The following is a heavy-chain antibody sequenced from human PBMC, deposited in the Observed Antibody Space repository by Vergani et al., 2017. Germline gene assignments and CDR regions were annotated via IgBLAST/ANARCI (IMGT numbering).Heavy chain of an antibody. CDR2: IYTSGST. V-gene: IGHV4-4*07. D-gene: IGHD6-13*01. CDR3: ARVGIAAAEVAYYYYYMDV. CDR1: GGSISSYY. Sequence: QVQLQESGPGLVKPSETLSLTCTVSGGSISSYYWSWIRQPAGKGLEWIGRIYTSGSTNYNPSLESRVTMSVDTSKNQFSLKLSSVTAADTAVYYCARVGIAAAEVAYYYYYMDVWGKGTTVTVSS. J-gene: IGHJ6*03.